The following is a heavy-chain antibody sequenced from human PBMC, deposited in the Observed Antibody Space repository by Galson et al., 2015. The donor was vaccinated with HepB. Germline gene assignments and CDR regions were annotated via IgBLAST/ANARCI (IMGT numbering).Heavy chain of an antibody. CDR3: ARDTSGWYDFHY. CDR2: IIAGNGNT. D-gene: IGHD6-19*01. Sequence: SVKVSCKASGYTFISYAMHWVRQAPGQGLEWMGWIIAGNGNTKYSQKFQGRVTFTRDISARTVYMELSSLRSEDTAVYYCARDTSGWYDFHYWGQGTLVTVSS. CDR1: GYTFISYA. V-gene: IGHV1-3*01. J-gene: IGHJ4*02.